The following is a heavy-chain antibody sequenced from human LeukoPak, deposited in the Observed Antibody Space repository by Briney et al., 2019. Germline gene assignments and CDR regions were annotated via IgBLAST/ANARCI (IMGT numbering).Heavy chain of an antibody. Sequence: GRSLRLSCAASGFTFDEYAMHWVRQAPGKGLEWVSGISWYSGTIGYADSVRGRFTISRDNAKNSLYLQMDNLRAEDTAFYYCSKGGFRAWYSDDWGQGTLVTVSS. V-gene: IGHV3-9*01. CDR1: GFTFDEYA. D-gene: IGHD6-19*01. J-gene: IGHJ4*02. CDR2: ISWYSGTI. CDR3: SKGGFRAWYSDD.